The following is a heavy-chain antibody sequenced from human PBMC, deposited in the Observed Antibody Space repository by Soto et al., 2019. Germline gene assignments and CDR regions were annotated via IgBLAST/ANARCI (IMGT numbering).Heavy chain of an antibody. CDR3: ARASIAARRLDY. V-gene: IGHV1-18*01. Sequence: AAVKVSCKASGYTFTSYGISWVRQAPGQGLEWMGWISAYNGNTNYAQKLQGRVTMTTDTSTSTAYMELRSLRSDDTAVYYCARASIAARRLDYWGQGTLVTVSS. D-gene: IGHD6-6*01. CDR2: ISAYNGNT. J-gene: IGHJ4*02. CDR1: GYTFTSYG.